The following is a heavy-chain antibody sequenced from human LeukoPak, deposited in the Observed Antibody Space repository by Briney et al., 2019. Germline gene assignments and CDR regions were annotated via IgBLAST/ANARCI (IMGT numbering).Heavy chain of an antibody. V-gene: IGHV3-7*01. CDR1: GFTFSTYW. CDR3: AKDSSSTWFGGDSK. CDR2: IKHDGSEK. D-gene: IGHD3-10*01. J-gene: IGHJ4*02. Sequence: GGSLRLSCAASGFTFSTYWMSWVRQAPGKGLEWVANIKHDGSEKYYVDSVKGRFTISRDNAKDSLFLQMNSLRAEDTAVYYCAKDSSSTWFGGDSKWGQGTLVTVSS.